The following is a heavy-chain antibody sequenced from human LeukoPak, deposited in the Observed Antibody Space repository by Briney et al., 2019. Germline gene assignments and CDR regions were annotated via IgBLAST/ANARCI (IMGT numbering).Heavy chain of an antibody. CDR3: TTSLYSGYDWGSDY. Sequence: PGGSLRLSCAASGFTFSNAYMTWVRQAPGKGLEWVGRIRSKTDGGTTGSAAPVKGRFTISRDVSKNTLYLQMNSLKTEDTAVYYCTTSLYSGYDWGSDYWGQGTLVTVSS. CDR1: GFTFSNAY. V-gene: IGHV3-15*01. D-gene: IGHD5-12*01. CDR2: IRSKTDGGTT. J-gene: IGHJ4*02.